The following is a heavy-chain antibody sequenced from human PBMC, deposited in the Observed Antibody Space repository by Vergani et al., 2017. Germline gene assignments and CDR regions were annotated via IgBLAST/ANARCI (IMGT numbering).Heavy chain of an antibody. CDR2: ISYDGSNK. J-gene: IGHJ4*02. V-gene: IGHV3-30*18. Sequence: QVQLVESGGGVVQPGRSLRLSCAASGFTFSSYGMHWVRQAPGKGLEWVAVISYDGSNKYYADSVKGRFTISRDNSKNTLYLQMNSLRAEATAVYYCAKGADGDNPPNWGQGTLVTVSS. CDR3: AKGADGDNPPN. CDR1: GFTFSSYG. D-gene: IGHD5-24*01.